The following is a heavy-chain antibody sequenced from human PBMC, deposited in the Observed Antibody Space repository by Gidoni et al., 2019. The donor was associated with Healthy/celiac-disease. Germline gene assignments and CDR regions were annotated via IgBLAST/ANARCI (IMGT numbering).Heavy chain of an antibody. J-gene: IGHJ4*02. V-gene: IGHV3-30*01. Sequence: QVQQLESVGGVVQPGRSLRLSCAASGFPFGSDAMHGVRQAPGKGLEWVAVISYDGSNKYYADSVKVRFTISRDNSKNTLYLQMNSLRAEDTAVYYCARDFSVTTVTTVGYWGQGTLVTVSS. CDR2: ISYDGSNK. CDR1: GFPFGSDA. CDR3: ARDFSVTTVTTVGY. D-gene: IGHD4-17*01.